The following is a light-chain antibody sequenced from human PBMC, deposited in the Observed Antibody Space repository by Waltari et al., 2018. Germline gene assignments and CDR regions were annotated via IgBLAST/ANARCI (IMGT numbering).Light chain of an antibody. Sequence: SSQPTQDPPLSVALAATVTITFHCASTRSHVVSWYQQKDGQAPVVVIYSKTNRPTGIPDRFSASTSESAASLTITGVHATDDAEYYYGSRDSSVSGNHHYVFGTGTKVTIL. CDR3: GSRDSSVSGNHHYV. CDR1: STRSHV. CDR2: SKT. V-gene: IGLV3-19*01. J-gene: IGLJ1*01.